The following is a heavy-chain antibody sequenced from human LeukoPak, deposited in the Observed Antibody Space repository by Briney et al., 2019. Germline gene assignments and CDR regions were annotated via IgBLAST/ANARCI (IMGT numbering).Heavy chain of an antibody. D-gene: IGHD5-24*01. CDR1: GFTFTHYG. V-gene: IGHV3-23*01. CDR3: GRDSRWAQPDY. CDR2: LISSGAST. Sequence: GGSLRLSCAASGFTFTHYGMNWVRQAPGEGLEWVSGLISSGASTYYADSVKGRFTVSRDNSKNMVYLQINSLTAEDTAIYYCGRDSRWAQPDYWGQGTLVTVSS. J-gene: IGHJ4*02.